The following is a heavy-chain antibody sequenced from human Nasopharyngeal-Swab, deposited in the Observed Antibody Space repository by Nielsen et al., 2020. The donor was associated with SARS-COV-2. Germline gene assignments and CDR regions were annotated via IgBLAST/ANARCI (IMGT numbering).Heavy chain of an antibody. D-gene: IGHD2-15*01. J-gene: IGHJ4*02. Sequence: WIRQPPGKGLEWIGYIYYSGSTYYNPSLKSRVTISVDTSKNQFSLKLSSVTAADTAVYYCARAGGYCGGGSCRRHYYFDYWGQGTLVTVSS. CDR3: ARAGGYCGGGSCRRHYYFDY. V-gene: IGHV4-31*02. CDR2: IYYSGST.